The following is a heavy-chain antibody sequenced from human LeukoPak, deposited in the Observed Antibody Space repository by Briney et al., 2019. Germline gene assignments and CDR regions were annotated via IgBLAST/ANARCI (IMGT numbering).Heavy chain of an antibody. CDR3: ASHGIRYQGYSSGWYYFDY. Sequence: SETLSLTCAVYGGSFSGYYWSWIRQPPGKGLEWIGEINHSGSTNYNSSLKSRVTISVDTSKNQFSLKLSSVTAADTAVYYCASHGIRYQGYSSGWYYFDYWGQGTLVTVSS. V-gene: IGHV4-34*01. D-gene: IGHD6-19*01. CDR2: INHSGST. J-gene: IGHJ4*02. CDR1: GGSFSGYY.